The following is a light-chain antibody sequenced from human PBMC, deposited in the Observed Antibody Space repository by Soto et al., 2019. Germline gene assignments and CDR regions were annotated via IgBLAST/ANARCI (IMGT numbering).Light chain of an antibody. J-gene: IGLJ2*01. CDR1: SSDVGGYDF. CDR2: EVT. CDR3: SSYAGSTI. Sequence: QSALTQPPSASGSPGQSVTISCTGTSSDVGGYDFVSWYQQHPGKAPKLVIYEVTRRPSGVPDRFSGSKSGNTASLTVSGLQAEDEAVYYCSSYAGSTIFGGGTQLTVL. V-gene: IGLV2-8*01.